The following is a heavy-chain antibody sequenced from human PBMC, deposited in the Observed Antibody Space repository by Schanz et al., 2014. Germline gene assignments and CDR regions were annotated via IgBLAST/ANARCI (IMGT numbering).Heavy chain of an antibody. J-gene: IGHJ4*02. CDR3: ARYDVYCTNGVCSSFDY. CDR2: IKLDGSEK. D-gene: IGHD2-8*01. V-gene: IGHV3-7*03. Sequence: VQLVESGGGVVQPGTSLRLSCAASGFTFRGHAMHWVRQAPGQGLVWVANIKLDGSEKYYVDSVKGRFTISRDNAKNSLYLQMNSLRAEDTAVYYCARYDVYCTNGVCSSFDYWGQGTLVTVSS. CDR1: GFTFRGHA.